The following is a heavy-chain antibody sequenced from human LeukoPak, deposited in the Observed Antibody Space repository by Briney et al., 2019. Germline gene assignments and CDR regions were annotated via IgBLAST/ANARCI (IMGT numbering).Heavy chain of an antibody. Sequence: GGSLRLSCAASGFTFSSYWMHWVRQAPGKGLVWVSRINSDGSSTSYADSVKGRFTISRNNAKNTLYLQMNSLRAEDTAVYYCARALVVPAAMDAFDIWGQGTMVTVSS. V-gene: IGHV3-74*01. CDR2: INSDGSST. CDR1: GFTFSSYW. J-gene: IGHJ3*02. D-gene: IGHD2-2*01. CDR3: ARALVVPAAMDAFDI.